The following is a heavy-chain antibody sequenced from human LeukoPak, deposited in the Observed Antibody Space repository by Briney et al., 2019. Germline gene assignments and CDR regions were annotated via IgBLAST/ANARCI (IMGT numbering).Heavy chain of an antibody. J-gene: IGHJ4*02. CDR2: LSGSGSST. CDR3: AKHVRSSGWYNDS. V-gene: IGHV3-23*01. CDR1: GFTFSSYA. Sequence: GGSLRLSCAASGFTFSSYAMSWVRQAPGKGLQWVSALSGSGSSTYYADSVKGRFTISRDNSKNTLYLQMHSLRAEDTAIYYCAKHVRSSGWYNDSWGLGILVTVSS. D-gene: IGHD6-19*01.